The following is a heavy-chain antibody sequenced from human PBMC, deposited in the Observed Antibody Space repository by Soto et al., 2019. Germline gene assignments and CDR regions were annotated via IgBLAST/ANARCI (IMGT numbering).Heavy chain of an antibody. J-gene: IGHJ5*02. V-gene: IGHV4-31*03. D-gene: IGHD3-22*01. CDR2: IYYSGST. CDR1: CGSISSGVYY. CDR3: GNYYDSSGYLS. Sequence: SETLSLTCTVSCGSISSGVYYWSWIRQHPGKGLDWIGYIYYSGSTYYNPSLKSRVTISVDTSKNQFSLKLSSVTAADTAVYYCGNYYDSSGYLSWGQGTLVTVSS.